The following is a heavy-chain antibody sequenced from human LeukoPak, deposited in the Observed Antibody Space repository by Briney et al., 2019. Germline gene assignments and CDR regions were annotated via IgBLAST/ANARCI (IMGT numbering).Heavy chain of an antibody. CDR2: IIPIFGTA. Sequence: ASVKVSCKASGGTFSSYAISWVRQAPGQGLEWMGGIIPIFGTANYAQKFQGRGTITADESTSTAYMELSSLRSEDTAVYYCAYRTRSAFDIWGQGTMVTVSS. CDR3: AYRTRSAFDI. J-gene: IGHJ3*02. V-gene: IGHV1-69*13. CDR1: GGTFSSYA. D-gene: IGHD3-16*02.